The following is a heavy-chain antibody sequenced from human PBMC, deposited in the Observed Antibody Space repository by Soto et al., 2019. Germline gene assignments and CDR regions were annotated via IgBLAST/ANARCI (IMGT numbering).Heavy chain of an antibody. CDR2: IWYDGSNK. CDR1: GFTFSSYG. D-gene: IGHD3-3*01. J-gene: IGHJ3*02. Sequence: QVQLVESGGGVVQPGRSLRLSCAASGFTFSSYGMHWVRQAPGKGLEWLEVIWYDGSNKYYADSVKGRFTISRDNSKNTLDLQMNSLRAEDTAVYYCARDPYYDFWSGYSPNDAFDICGQGTMVTVSS. CDR3: ARDPYYDFWSGYSPNDAFDI. V-gene: IGHV3-33*01.